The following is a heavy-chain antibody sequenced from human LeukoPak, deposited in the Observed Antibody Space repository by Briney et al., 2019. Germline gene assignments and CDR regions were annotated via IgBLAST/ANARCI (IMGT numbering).Heavy chain of an antibody. CDR2: IIPIFGTA. D-gene: IGHD1-26*01. Sequence: SVKVSCKASGGTFSSYAISWVRQAPGQGLEWMGGIIPIFGTANYAQKFQGRVTITADESTSTAYMELSSLRSEDTAVYYCARGPDEYSGPGMVWFDPWGQGTLVTVSS. CDR3: ARGPDEYSGPGMVWFDP. V-gene: IGHV1-69*13. J-gene: IGHJ5*02. CDR1: GGTFSSYA.